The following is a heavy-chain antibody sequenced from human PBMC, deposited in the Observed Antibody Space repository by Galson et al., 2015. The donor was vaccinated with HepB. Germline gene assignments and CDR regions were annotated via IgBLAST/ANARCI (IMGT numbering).Heavy chain of an antibody. CDR3: ARVNPSSTWGY. J-gene: IGHJ4*02. CDR1: GFTFSSYA. Sequence: SLRLSCAASGFTFSSYAMHWVRQAPGKGLEWVAVISYDGSNKYYADSVKGRFTISRDNSKNTLYLQMNSLRAEDTAVYYCARVNPSSTWGYWGQGTLVTVSS. D-gene: IGHD6-6*01. CDR2: ISYDGSNK. V-gene: IGHV3-30*04.